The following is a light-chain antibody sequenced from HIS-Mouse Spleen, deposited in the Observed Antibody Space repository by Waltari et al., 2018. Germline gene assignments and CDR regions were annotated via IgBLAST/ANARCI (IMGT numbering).Light chain of an antibody. CDR1: SSDVGSDNL. J-gene: IGLJ2*01. CDR2: EGS. CDR3: CSYAGSSTLV. V-gene: IGLV2-23*01. Sequence: QSALTQPASVSGSPGQSITIPCTGTSSDVGSDNLVPWYQQHPGKAPKLMIYEGSKRPSGVSNRFSGSKSGNTASLTISGLQAEDEADYYCCSYAGSSTLVFGGGTKLTVL.